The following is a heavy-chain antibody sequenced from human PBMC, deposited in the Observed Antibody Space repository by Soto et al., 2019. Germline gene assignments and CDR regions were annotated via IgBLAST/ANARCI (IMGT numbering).Heavy chain of an antibody. J-gene: IGHJ6*03. CDR3: ARGVDCSSTSCYPAAGGNYYYYYMDV. D-gene: IGHD2-2*01. CDR2: ISSSSSYI. V-gene: IGHV3-21*01. CDR1: GFTFSSYS. Sequence: SGGSLRLSCAASGFTFSSYSMNWVRQAPGKGLEWVSSISSSSSYIYYADSVKGRFTISRDNAKNSLYLQMNSLRAEDTAVYYCARGVDCSSTSCYPAAGGNYYYYYMDVWGKGTTVTVSS.